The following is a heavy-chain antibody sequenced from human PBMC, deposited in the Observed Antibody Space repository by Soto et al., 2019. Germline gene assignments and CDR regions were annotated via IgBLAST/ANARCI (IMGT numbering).Heavy chain of an antibody. J-gene: IGHJ4*02. CDR2: INPSGGST. Sequence: ASVKVSCKASGYTFTSYYMHWVRQAPAQGLEGMGIINPSGGSTSYAQKFQGRVTVTRASSMSAVYTELSSVRYEATAVYYCARDQPGVGATGDYWGQGTLVTVSS. CDR3: ARDQPGVGATGDY. CDR1: GYTFTSYY. D-gene: IGHD1-26*01. V-gene: IGHV1-46*01.